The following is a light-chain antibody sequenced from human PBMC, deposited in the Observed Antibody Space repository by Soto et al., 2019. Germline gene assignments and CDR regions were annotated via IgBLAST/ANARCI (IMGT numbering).Light chain of an antibody. J-gene: IGLJ1*01. CDR3: CSYAGTPYV. Sequence: QSALTQPASVSGSPGQSITISCTGTSSDVGSSNLVSWYQQHPGKAPKLMIYEGSKRPSGVSNRFSGSKSGNTASLTISGRQAEDEADYYCCSYAGTPYVFGTGTKVTIL. CDR1: SSDVGSSNL. V-gene: IGLV2-23*01. CDR2: EGS.